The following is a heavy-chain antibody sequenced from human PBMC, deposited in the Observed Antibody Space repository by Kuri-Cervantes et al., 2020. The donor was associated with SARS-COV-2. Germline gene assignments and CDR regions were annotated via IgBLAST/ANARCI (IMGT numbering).Heavy chain of an antibody. J-gene: IGHJ4*02. Sequence: ASVKVSCKASGYTFTGYYMHWVRQAPGQGLEWMGRINPNSGGTNYAQKLQGRVTMTTDTSTSTAYMELRSLRSDDTAVYYCARYYYGSGSYSYPDYWGQGTLVTVSS. V-gene: IGHV1-2*06. CDR2: INPNSGGT. D-gene: IGHD3-10*01. CDR1: GYTFTGYY. CDR3: ARYYYGSGSYSYPDY.